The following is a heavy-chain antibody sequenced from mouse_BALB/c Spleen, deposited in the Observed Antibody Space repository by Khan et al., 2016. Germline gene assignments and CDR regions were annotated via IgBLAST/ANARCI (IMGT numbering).Heavy chain of an antibody. CDR2: ILPGSGST. D-gene: IGHD2-12*01. Sequence: QVQLQQSGAELMKPGASVKISCKATGYTFSSYWIEWVKQRPGHGLEWIGEILPGSGSTNYNEKFKGKATFTADTSSNTAYMQLSSLTSEDSAVYYCARLRREDAMDYWGQGTSVTVSS. CDR1: GYTFSSYW. V-gene: IGHV1-9*01. J-gene: IGHJ4*01. CDR3: ARLRREDAMDY.